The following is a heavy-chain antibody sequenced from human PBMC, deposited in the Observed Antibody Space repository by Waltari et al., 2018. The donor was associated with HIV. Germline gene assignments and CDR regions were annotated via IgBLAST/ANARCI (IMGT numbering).Heavy chain of an antibody. CDR1: GGSFSGYY. D-gene: IGHD6-13*01. V-gene: IGHV4-34*01. J-gene: IGHJ4*02. CDR3: VRGGIAAAGGGDDY. CDR2: INHSGST. Sequence: QVQLQQWGAGLLKPSETLSLTCAVYGGSFSGYYWSWIRQPPGKGLEWIGEINHSGSTNYNPSLKSRVTISVDTSKNQFSLKLSSVTAADTAVYYCVRGGIAAAGGGDDYWGQGTLVTVSS.